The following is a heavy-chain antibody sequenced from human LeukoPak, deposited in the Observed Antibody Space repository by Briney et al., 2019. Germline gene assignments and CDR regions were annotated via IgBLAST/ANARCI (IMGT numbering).Heavy chain of an antibody. CDR1: GFTFSSYA. CDR2: ISGSGGST. D-gene: IGHD3-9*01. CDR3: AKDLAIRYFDWLGPPFDY. Sequence: GGSLRLSCAASGFTFSSYAMSWVRQAPGKGLEWVSAISGSGGSTYYADPVKGRFTISRDNSKTTLYLQMNSLRAEDAAVYYCAKDLAIRYFDWLGPPFDYWGQGTLVTVSS. V-gene: IGHV3-23*01. J-gene: IGHJ4*02.